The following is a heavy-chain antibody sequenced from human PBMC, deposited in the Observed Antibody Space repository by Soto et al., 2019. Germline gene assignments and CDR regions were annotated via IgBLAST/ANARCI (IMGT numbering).Heavy chain of an antibody. Sequence: GESLKISCEASGYSFTSNWIGWVRQMPGKGLEWMGIINPADSDIKYSPSFQGQVTISADKSISTVYLQWSSLQASDTAVYYCARAPRQTTVTTAGYWGQGTLVTVSS. V-gene: IGHV5-51*01. J-gene: IGHJ4*02. CDR3: ARAPRQTTVTTAGY. CDR1: GYSFTSNW. CDR2: INPADSDI. D-gene: IGHD4-17*01.